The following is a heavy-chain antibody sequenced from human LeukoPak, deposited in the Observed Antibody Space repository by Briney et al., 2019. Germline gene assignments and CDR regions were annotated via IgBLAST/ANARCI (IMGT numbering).Heavy chain of an antibody. D-gene: IGHD6-13*01. CDR3: ARRAAAGGFVLDY. CDR2: IKPDGSDK. Sequence: GGSLRLSCEASGFTFSTYWMSWVRQAPGKGPECVANIKPDGSDKYYVDSMKGRFTISRDNAKNSLYLQMNSLRAEDTAVYYCARRAAAGGFVLDYWGQGTLVTVSS. J-gene: IGHJ4*02. V-gene: IGHV3-7*01. CDR1: GFTFSTYW.